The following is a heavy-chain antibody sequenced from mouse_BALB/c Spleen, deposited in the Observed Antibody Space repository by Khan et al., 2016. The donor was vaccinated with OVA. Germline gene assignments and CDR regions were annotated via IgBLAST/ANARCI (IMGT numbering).Heavy chain of an antibody. CDR3: VRDGAYHRNDGWFAY. Sequence: QMQLLESGAELARPGASVKMSCKASGYTFTSYTIHWIKKRPGPGLEWIGYINPSNDYTNYNQKFKDKATLTTDKSSTTAYLRLSSLTSDDSAVYNCVRDGAYHRNDGWFAYWGQGSLVTVYA. V-gene: IGHV1-4*01. D-gene: IGHD2-14*01. CDR1: GYTFTSYT. J-gene: IGHJ3*01. CDR2: INPSNDYT.